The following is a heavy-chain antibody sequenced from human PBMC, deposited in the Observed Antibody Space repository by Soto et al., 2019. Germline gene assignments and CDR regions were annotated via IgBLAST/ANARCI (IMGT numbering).Heavy chain of an antibody. D-gene: IGHD2-15*01. CDR1: GFTFSNYA. CDR3: ARRPIEDYSNAFDY. J-gene: IGHJ4*02. Sequence: GGSLRLSCAASGFTFSNYAMSWVRQAPGMGLEWVSGISGSGGSTNYADSVKGRFTISRDNSKNTLHLQMNSLRAEDTAMYYCARRPIEDYSNAFDYWGQGTLVTVSS. CDR2: ISGSGGST. V-gene: IGHV3-23*01.